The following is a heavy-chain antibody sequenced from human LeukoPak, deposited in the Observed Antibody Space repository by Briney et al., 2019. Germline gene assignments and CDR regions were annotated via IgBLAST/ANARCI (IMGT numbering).Heavy chain of an antibody. Sequence: GGSLRLSCAASRFTFSSYWMNWVRQAPGKGLEWVANVKQDGSEKFYLDSVKGRFTISRDNTKKSLYLQMNSLRVEDTAVYYCVGGSGYWGQGALVIVSS. D-gene: IGHD3-10*01. V-gene: IGHV3-7*01. CDR2: VKQDGSEK. CDR1: RFTFSSYW. J-gene: IGHJ4*02. CDR3: VGGSGY.